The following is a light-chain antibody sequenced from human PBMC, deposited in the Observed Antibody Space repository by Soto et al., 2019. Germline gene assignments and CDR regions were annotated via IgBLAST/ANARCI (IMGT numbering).Light chain of an antibody. CDR2: DAS. J-gene: IGKJ5*01. CDR3: QQSYSTPIT. V-gene: IGKV1-39*01. CDR1: QDIRFY. Sequence: DIQMTQSPSSLSASLGDRVTITCQASQDIRFYLNWYQHKTGQAPKLLIYDASQLETGVPSKFSGSGSGTDFTLTINSLQPEDFATYYCQQSYSTPITFGQGTRLEIK.